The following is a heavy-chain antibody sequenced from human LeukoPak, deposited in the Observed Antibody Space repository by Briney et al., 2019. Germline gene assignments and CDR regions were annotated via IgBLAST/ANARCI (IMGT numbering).Heavy chain of an antibody. J-gene: IGHJ6*03. V-gene: IGHV4-59*01. Sequence: SETLSLTCTDSGGSISSYYWSWIRQPPGKGLEWIGYIYYSGSTNYNPSLKSRVTISVDTSKNQFSLKLSSVTAADTAVYYCAREGVERWELLRYMDVWGKGTTVTVSS. CDR3: AREGVERWELLRYMDV. CDR2: IYYSGST. CDR1: GGSISSYY. D-gene: IGHD1-26*01.